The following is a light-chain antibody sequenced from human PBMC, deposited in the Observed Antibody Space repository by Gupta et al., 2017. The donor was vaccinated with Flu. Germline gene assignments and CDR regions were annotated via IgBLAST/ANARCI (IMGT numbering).Light chain of an antibody. CDR3: SSHAGSGTWV. J-gene: IGLJ1*01. V-gene: IGLV2-11*01. CDR1: SNDVGGSNR. CDR2: DVN. Sequence: QSAPTQPRSVSASPGPSVTISCTGSSNDVGGSNRVSWYQQRPDQPHNLILYDVNRRSAGVPGRFSASKSGNTASLTISGHAEDEEADYYCSSHAGSGTWVFGTGTKVNVL.